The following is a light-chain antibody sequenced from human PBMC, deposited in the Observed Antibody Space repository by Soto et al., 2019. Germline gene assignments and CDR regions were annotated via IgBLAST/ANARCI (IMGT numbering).Light chain of an antibody. V-gene: IGKV3-20*01. Sequence: ETVLTQSPGTLSLSPGERATLSCRASQSVSSSYLAWYQQKPGQAPRLLIYGASSRATDIPARFSGSGSGTECTLTISSLQSEDFAMYYCQQYDGWPRTLGQGTKVDIK. CDR2: GAS. J-gene: IGKJ1*01. CDR1: QSVSSSY. CDR3: QQYDGWPRT.